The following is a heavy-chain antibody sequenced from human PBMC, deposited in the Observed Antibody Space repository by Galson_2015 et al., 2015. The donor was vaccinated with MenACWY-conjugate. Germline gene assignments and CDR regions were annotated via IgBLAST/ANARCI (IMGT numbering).Heavy chain of an antibody. CDR1: GFTFSNSA. V-gene: IGHV3-73*01. D-gene: IGHD3-9*01. Sequence: SLRLSCAVSGFTFSNSALHWVRQASGKGLEWVGRIRSQPDKYATKYGASVKGRFTIFRDVSKNTAYLQMNNLKTEDTAIYYCIRPYYDLLTGYFLLNSWGQGTLVTVSS. CDR3: IRPYYDLLTGYFLLNS. J-gene: IGHJ4*02. CDR2: IRSQPDKYAT.